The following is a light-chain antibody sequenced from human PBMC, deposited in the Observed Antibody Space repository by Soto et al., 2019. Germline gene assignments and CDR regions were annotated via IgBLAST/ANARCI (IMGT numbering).Light chain of an antibody. CDR1: QSIGSW. V-gene: IGKV1-5*01. Sequence: DIQMTQSPSTLSASVGDRVTITCRASQSIGSWLAWYQQKPGKAPKLLIYDASSLESGVPSRFSGSGSGTEFTLTISSLQPDDFATYYCQQYNSAFGPGTKVDIK. CDR3: QQYNSA. CDR2: DAS. J-gene: IGKJ3*01.